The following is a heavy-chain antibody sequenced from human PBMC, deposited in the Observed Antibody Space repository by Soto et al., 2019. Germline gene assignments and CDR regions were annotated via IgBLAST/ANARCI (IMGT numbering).Heavy chain of an antibody. CDR2: INAGNGNT. J-gene: IGHJ6*02. CDR3: ADAVVRGVWRYYYGMDV. V-gene: IGHV1-3*01. CDR1: GYTFTSYA. Sequence: ASVKVSCKASGYTFTSYAMHWVRQAPGQRLEWMGWINAGNGNTKYSQKFQGRVTITRDTSASTAYMELSSLRSEDTAVYYCADAVVRGVWRYYYGMDVWGQGTTVTVSS. D-gene: IGHD3-10*01.